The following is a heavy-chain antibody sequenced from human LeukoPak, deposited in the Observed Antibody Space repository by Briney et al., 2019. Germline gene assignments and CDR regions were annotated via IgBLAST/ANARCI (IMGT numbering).Heavy chain of an antibody. J-gene: IGHJ4*02. CDR2: IYSSGNT. CDR1: GGSISSYY. CDR3: ARSPLTTVTSWDYFDY. V-gene: IGHV4-4*07. Sequence: PSETLSLTCTVSGGSISSYYWSWIRQPAGKGLEWIGRIYSSGNTNYNPSLTSRVTLSVDTPKNQFSLKLSSVTAADTAVYYCARSPLTTVTSWDYFDYWGQGTLVTVSS. D-gene: IGHD4-17*01.